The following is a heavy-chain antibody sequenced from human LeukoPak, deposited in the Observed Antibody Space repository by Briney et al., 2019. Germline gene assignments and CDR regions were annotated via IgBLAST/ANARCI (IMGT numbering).Heavy chain of an antibody. V-gene: IGHV3-49*04. J-gene: IGHJ4*02. CDR2: IRGKAYGGTT. CDR3: VRDKDWSYDY. Sequence: GGSLGLSCTASGFTLVDYGVGWVRQAPGRGLQWVGFIRGKAYGGTTEYAASVKGRFSISRDDSNTIAHLHMNSLKTEDTAVYYCVRDKDWSYDYWGQGTLVTVSS. D-gene: IGHD3-9*01. CDR1: GFTLVDYG.